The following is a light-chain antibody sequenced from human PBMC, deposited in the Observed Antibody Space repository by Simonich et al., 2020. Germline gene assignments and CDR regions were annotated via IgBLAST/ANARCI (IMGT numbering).Light chain of an antibody. V-gene: IGLV2-14*01. CDR1: RSDVGGYNY. Sequence: QSALTQPASVSGSPGQSITTSCTGTRSDVGGYNYFSWYQKHPGKAPKLMIFDVSKLPSGVSNRFSGSKSGNTASLTISGLQAEDEADYYCSSYTSSSTWVFGGGTKLTVL. J-gene: IGLJ3*02. CDR3: SSYTSSSTWV. CDR2: DVS.